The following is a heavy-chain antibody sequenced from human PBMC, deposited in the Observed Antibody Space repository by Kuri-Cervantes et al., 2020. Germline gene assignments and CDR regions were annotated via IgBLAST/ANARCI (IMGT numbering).Heavy chain of an antibody. Sequence: ASVKVSCKASGYTFTAYYMNWVRQAPGQGLEWMGWINPHSGGPKYAQKFQGRLAMTRDTSISTVYMELSSLRSEDTAVYYCARGGSSGYYYGLDYGMDVWGQGTTVTVSS. CDR2: INPHSGGP. CDR1: GYTFTAYY. V-gene: IGHV1-2*02. CDR3: ARGGSSGYYYGLDYGMDV. J-gene: IGHJ6*02. D-gene: IGHD3-22*01.